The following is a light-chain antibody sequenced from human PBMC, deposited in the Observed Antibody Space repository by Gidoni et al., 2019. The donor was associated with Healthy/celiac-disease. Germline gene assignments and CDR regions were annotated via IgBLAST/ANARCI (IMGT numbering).Light chain of an antibody. CDR1: SSNNGAGYD. V-gene: IGLV1-40*01. CDR2: GNS. J-gene: IGLJ2*01. CDR3: QSYDSSLSGSVV. Sequence: QSVLTQPTSVSGAPGQRPTLSCTGSSSNNGAGYDVHWYQQLPATAPKLLIYGNSHRPSGVPVRFSGSKSGPSASLAITGLQAEDAADYYCQSYDSSLSGSVVFGGGTKLTVL.